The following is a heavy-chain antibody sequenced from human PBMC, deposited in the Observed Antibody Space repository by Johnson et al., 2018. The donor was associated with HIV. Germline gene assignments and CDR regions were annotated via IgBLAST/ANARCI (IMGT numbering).Heavy chain of an antibody. CDR1: GFTFSSYW. Sequence: MLLVESGGGVVQPGRSLRLSCAASGFTFSSYWMSWVRQAPGKGLEWVANIKQDGSEKYYVDSVKGRFTISRDNAKNSLYLQMNSLRAEDTAVYYCASRSYGYVRHAFDIWGQGTMVTVSS. CDR2: IKQDGSEK. D-gene: IGHD5-18*01. V-gene: IGHV3-7*01. J-gene: IGHJ3*02. CDR3: ASRSYGYVRHAFDI.